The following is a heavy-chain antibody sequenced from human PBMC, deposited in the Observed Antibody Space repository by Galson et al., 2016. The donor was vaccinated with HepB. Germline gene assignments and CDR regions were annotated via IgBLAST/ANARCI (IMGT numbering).Heavy chain of an antibody. Sequence: SVKVSCKASGGTFSRYAVTWVRQAPGQGLEWVGRIIPMLEKTNYAQKFQGRVTIAADEATNTAYMELSSLRFGDTAVYYCAREAVTNNWSDPWGQGTLVTVSS. D-gene: IGHD4-17*01. V-gene: IGHV1-69*13. CDR1: GGTFSRYA. CDR2: IIPMLEKT. CDR3: AREAVTNNWSDP. J-gene: IGHJ5*02.